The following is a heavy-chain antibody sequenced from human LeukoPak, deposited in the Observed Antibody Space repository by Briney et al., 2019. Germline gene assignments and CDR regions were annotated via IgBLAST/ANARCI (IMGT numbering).Heavy chain of an antibody. CDR1: GGTFSSYA. J-gene: IGHJ5*02. CDR2: IIPIFGTA. V-gene: IGHV1-69*13. D-gene: IGHD1-26*01. CDR3: ARDRRVGATHNWFDP. Sequence: SVKVSCKASGGTFSSYAISWVRQAPGQGLEWMGGIIPIFGTANYAQKFQGRVTITADESTSTAYMELSSLRSEDTAVYYCARDRRVGATHNWFDPWGQGTLSPSPQ.